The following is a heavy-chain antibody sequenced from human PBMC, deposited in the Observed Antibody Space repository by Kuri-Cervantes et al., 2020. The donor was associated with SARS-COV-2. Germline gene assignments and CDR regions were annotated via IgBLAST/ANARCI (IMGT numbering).Heavy chain of an antibody. V-gene: IGHV4-39*01. J-gene: IGHJ6*03. CDR1: GGSISSTSSY. CDR3: ARLKYAGYMDV. D-gene: IGHD2-2*01. Sequence: SETLSLTCTVSGGSISSTSSYWGWIRQPPGKGLECIGTIYYGGSTYHNPSLKSRVTISVDTSKNQFSLKLSSVTAADTAVYYCARLKYAGYMDVWGKGTTVTVSS. CDR2: IYYGGST.